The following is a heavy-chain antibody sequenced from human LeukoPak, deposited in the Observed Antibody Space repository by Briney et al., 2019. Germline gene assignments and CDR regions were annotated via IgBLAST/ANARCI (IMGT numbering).Heavy chain of an antibody. CDR3: ARESYPRITTAADGSDY. J-gene: IGHJ4*02. CDR2: IIPIFGTA. V-gene: IGHV1-69*06. Sequence: SVKVSCKASGGTFSSYAISWVRQAPGQGLEWMGGIIPIFGTANYAQKFQGRVTITADKSTSTAYMELSSLRSEDTAVYYCARESYPRITTAADGSDYWGQGTLVTVSS. D-gene: IGHD6-13*01. CDR1: GGTFSSYA.